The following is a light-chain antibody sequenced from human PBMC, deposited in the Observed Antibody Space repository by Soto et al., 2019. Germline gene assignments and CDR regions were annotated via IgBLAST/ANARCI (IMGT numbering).Light chain of an antibody. V-gene: IGKV4-1*01. J-gene: IGKJ4*01. CDR1: QSILYTSSNKNY. Sequence: DIVMTQSPDSLAVCLGERATINCKARQSILYTSSNKNYLVWYQQKPGQPPKLLIYWASTRESGVTERFSGSGSGTDFTLTISNLQAEDVAIYYCQQFYSNPPTFGGGTKVEI. CDR3: QQFYSNPPT. CDR2: WAS.